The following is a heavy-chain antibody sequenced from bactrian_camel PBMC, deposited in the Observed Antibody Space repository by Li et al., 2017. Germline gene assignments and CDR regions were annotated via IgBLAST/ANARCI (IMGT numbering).Heavy chain of an antibody. V-gene: IGHV3S55*01. J-gene: IGHJ6*01. D-gene: IGHD1*01. Sequence: VESGGGSVQAGGSLRLSCVVSGDHRMVAWFRQAPGTTREGVAGLGDDGSTSYAEFAEGRFTISKDSKNTFYLQMNQLKPEDTAMYYCAASRWVTWARELLESDFHFWGQGTQVTVS. CDR1: GDHRMV. CDR3: AASRWVTWARELLESDFHF. CDR2: LGDDGST.